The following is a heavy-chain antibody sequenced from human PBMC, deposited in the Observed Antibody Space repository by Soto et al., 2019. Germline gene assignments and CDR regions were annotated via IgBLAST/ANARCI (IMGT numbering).Heavy chain of an antibody. CDR3: AHTPHYVVRELYYFDY. Sequence: GSGPTLVNPTQTLTLTCTFSGFSLSTSGVGVGWIRQPPGKALEWLALIYWDDDKRYSPSLKSRLTITKDTSKNQVVLTMTNMDPVDTATYYCAHTPHYVVRELYYFDYWGQGTLVTVSS. CDR1: GFSLSTSGVG. CDR2: IYWDDDK. V-gene: IGHV2-5*02. J-gene: IGHJ4*02. D-gene: IGHD3-10*01.